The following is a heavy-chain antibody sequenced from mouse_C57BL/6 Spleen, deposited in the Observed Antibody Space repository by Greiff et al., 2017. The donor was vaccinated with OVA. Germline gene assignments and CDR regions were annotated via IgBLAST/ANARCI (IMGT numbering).Heavy chain of an antibody. J-gene: IGHJ1*03. Sequence: EVQLQQSGTVLARPGASVKMSCKTSGYTFTSYWMHWVKQRPGQGLEWIGAIYPGNSDTSYNQKFKGKAKLTAVTSASTAYMELSSLTNEDSAVYDCTRLDYYGSSYDWYFDVWGTGTTVTVSS. CDR2: IYPGNSDT. V-gene: IGHV1-5*01. CDR1: GYTFTSYW. D-gene: IGHD1-1*01. CDR3: TRLDYYGSSYDWYFDV.